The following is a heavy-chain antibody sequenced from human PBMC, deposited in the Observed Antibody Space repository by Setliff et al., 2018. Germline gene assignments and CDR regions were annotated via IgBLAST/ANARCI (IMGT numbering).Heavy chain of an antibody. CDR2: VGYNGNT. V-gene: IGHV4-61*10. CDR1: GGSISSGSYY. D-gene: IGHD5-18*01. J-gene: IGHJ5*02. Sequence: SETLSLTCTVSGGSISSGSYYWSWIRQPAGKGLEWIGYVGYNGNTHYNPSLNSRVTMSVDTSKNQFSLKLTSVSAADTAVYYCARGKSVTASNWFDPWGQGTLVTVSS. CDR3: ARGKSVTASNWFDP.